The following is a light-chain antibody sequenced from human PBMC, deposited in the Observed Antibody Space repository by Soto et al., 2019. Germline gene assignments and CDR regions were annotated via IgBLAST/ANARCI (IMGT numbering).Light chain of an antibody. CDR1: SSNIGAGYD. V-gene: IGLV1-40*01. J-gene: IGLJ1*01. CDR3: QSYASSLSKV. Sequence: QSVLTQPPSVSGAPGQRVTISCTGSSSNIGAGYDVHWYQQLPGTAPKLLIYGNSNRPSGVPDRFSGSKSGTSASLAITGLQAEDEADYYCQSYASSLSKVFGNGTKVTVL. CDR2: GNS.